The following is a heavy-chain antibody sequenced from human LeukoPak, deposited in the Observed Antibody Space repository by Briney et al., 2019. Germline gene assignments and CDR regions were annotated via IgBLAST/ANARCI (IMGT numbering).Heavy chain of an antibody. D-gene: IGHD2-15*01. Sequence: GGSLRLSCAASGFTFSSYGMHWVRQAPGKGLEWVAFIRYDGSNKYYADSVKGRFTISRDNSKNTLYLQMNSLRAEDTAVYYCAKDRGGFVVVVAATYYFDYWGQGTLVTVSS. CDR3: AKDRGGFVVVVAATYYFDY. J-gene: IGHJ4*02. V-gene: IGHV3-30*02. CDR1: GFTFSSYG. CDR2: IRYDGSNK.